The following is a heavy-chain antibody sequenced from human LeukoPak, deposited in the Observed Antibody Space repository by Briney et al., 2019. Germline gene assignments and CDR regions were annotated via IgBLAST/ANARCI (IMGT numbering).Heavy chain of an antibody. V-gene: IGHV4-59*01. CDR2: IFYSGTT. CDR1: GASISSYY. CDR3: ARWATMVRGVSWFDP. J-gene: IGHJ5*02. D-gene: IGHD3-10*01. Sequence: PSETLSLTCTVSGASISSYYWSWLRQPPGKGLEWIGFIFYSGTTNYNPSLKGRVTMSVDTSKTHFSLKLNSVTAAETAVYYCARWATMVRGVSWFDPWGQGTPVTVSS.